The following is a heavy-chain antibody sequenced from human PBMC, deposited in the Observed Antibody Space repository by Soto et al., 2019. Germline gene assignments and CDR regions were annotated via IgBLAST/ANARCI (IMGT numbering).Heavy chain of an antibody. CDR1: GASINNHY. V-gene: IGHV4-59*11. D-gene: IGHD7-27*01. J-gene: IGHJ4*02. CDR2: IYYTGST. CDR3: ARANWYSEY. Sequence: QVHLQESGPGLVKPSETLSLTCTVSGASINNHYWSWIRQPPGEGLEWIGYIYYTGSTNYNPSLKSRVTMSVDTSKNQFSLNLASLTAADTAIYYCARANWYSEYWGQGTLVTVSS.